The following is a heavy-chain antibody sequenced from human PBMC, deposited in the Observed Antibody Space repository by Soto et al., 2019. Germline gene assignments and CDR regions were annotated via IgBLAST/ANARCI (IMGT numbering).Heavy chain of an antibody. Sequence: ASVKVSCKASGYTFVNYGINWVRQAPGQGLEWMGWISAYNGIAHYVEKFQDRVTMTTDTSTSTAYIELRSLRSDDTAVFYCAKDTSTVTTASYYNGMDGWGQGTTVTVSS. D-gene: IGHD4-4*01. CDR3: AKDTSTVTTASYYNGMDG. V-gene: IGHV1-18*01. CDR1: GYTFVNYG. J-gene: IGHJ6*02. CDR2: ISAYNGIA.